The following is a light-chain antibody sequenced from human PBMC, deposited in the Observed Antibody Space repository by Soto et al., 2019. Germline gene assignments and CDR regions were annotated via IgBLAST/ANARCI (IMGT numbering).Light chain of an antibody. Sequence: ESVFTHSAATLSLSPGERATLSCSGIQSVSSYLALYQQKPGQAPRLLIYDTSTRATGVPDRFSGSGSGTDFTLTISRLEPEDFAVYYCQQYGSSPPWTFGQGTKVDIK. J-gene: IGKJ1*01. CDR1: QSVSSY. CDR2: DTS. V-gene: IGKV3-20*01. CDR3: QQYGSSPPWT.